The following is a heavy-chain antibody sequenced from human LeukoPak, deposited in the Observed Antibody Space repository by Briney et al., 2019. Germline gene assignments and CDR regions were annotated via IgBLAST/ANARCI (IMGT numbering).Heavy chain of an antibody. D-gene: IGHD6-13*01. J-gene: IGHJ3*02. Sequence: SESLSLTCTVSGGSISSYYWSWVRQPPGKGLEWIGNIYYTGTTNYNPSLKSRVTMSVDTSKNQFSLKMSSVTAADTAVYYCAREGIAAAGTEVVAFDIWGQGTMVTVSS. CDR3: AREGIAAAGTEVVAFDI. CDR2: IYYTGTT. V-gene: IGHV4-59*01. CDR1: GGSISSYY.